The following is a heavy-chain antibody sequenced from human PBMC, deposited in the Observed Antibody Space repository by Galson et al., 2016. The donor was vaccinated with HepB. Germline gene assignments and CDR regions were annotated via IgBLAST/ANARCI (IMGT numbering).Heavy chain of an antibody. CDR1: GFSFSSYA. V-gene: IGHV3-30*04. CDR2: ISYDGNNI. CDR3: SRDGVLLRLWGGPDQSPYYYGMDV. D-gene: IGHD3-3*01. J-gene: IGHJ6*02. Sequence: SLRLSCAASGFSFSSYAMHWVRQAPGKGLEWVAVISYDGNNIYNADSVTGRFTISRDNSKNTLYLQMNSLRPQDTAVYYCSRDGVLLRLWGGPDQSPYYYGMDVWGQGTTVTVSS.